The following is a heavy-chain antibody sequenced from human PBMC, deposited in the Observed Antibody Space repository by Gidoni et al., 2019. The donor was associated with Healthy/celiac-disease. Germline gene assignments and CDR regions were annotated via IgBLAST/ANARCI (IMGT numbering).Heavy chain of an antibody. Sequence: QVQLQQSGPGLVKPSQTLSLTCAISGDSVSSNRSAGNWIRQSPSRGLEWMGRTYNRSKWYNDYAVSVKSRITINPDTSKNQFSLQLNSVTPEDTAVYYCARAGLYSGYEGAFDIWGQGTMVTVSS. J-gene: IGHJ3*02. CDR3: ARAGLYSGYEGAFDI. D-gene: IGHD5-12*01. CDR2: TYNRSKWYN. CDR1: GDSVSSNRSA. V-gene: IGHV6-1*01.